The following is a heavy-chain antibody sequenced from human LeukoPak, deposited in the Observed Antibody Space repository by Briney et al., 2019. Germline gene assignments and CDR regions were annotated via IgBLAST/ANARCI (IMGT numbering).Heavy chain of an antibody. CDR1: GFTFSGYG. V-gene: IGHV3-30*03. J-gene: IGHJ4*02. CDR2: ISYDGGNK. Sequence: GTSLRLSCAASGFTFSGYGIHWVRQAPGKGLEWVALISYDGGNKYYADSVKGRFTISRDNSRNTLELQMNSLRVEDTAVYYCARQGGSGRKDFDYWGQGTLVTVSS. D-gene: IGHD1-26*01. CDR3: ARQGGSGRKDFDY.